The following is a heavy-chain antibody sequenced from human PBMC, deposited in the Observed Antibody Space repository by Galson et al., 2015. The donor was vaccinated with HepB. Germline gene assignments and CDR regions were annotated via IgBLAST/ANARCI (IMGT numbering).Heavy chain of an antibody. D-gene: IGHD2-2*01. CDR2: IYYSGTT. V-gene: IGHV4-39*07. CDR3: ARTLGYCSSGSCYYDAFDI. CDR1: GGSISSSSHY. Sequence: SETLSLTCTVFGGSISSSSHYWGWVRQPPGKGLEWVANIYYSGTTYYNPSLKSRVTISVDTSKNQFSLKLSSVTAADTAVYYCARTLGYCSSGSCYYDAFDIWGQGTMVTVSS. J-gene: IGHJ3*02.